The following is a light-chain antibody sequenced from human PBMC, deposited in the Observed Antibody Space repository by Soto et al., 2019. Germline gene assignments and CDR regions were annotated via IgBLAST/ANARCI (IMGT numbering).Light chain of an antibody. J-gene: IGLJ3*02. CDR1: SSNIGKNY. V-gene: IGLV1-51*01. CDR2: DNN. Sequence: QSVLTQPPSVSAAPGQKVTISCSGSSSNIGKNYVSWYQQFPGTAPKLLIYDNNKRPSGIPDRFSASKSGTSATLGITGLQTGDEAEYYCGTWDSSLSAGVFGGGTQLTVL. CDR3: GTWDSSLSAGV.